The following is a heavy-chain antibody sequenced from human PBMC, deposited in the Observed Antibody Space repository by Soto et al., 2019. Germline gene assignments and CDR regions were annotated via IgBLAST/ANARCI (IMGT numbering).Heavy chain of an antibody. V-gene: IGHV1-46*01. J-gene: IGHJ4*02. CDR2: INPSGGST. D-gene: IGHD6-19*01. CDR1: GYTFTSYY. CDR3: ARGGLAVAGRGNYFXY. Sequence: GASVKVSCKASGYTFTSYYMHWVRQAPGQGLEWMGIINPSGGSTSYAQKFQGRVTMTRDTSTSTVYMELSSLRSEDTAVYYCARGGLAVAGRGNYFXYWGQGTLVXVSS.